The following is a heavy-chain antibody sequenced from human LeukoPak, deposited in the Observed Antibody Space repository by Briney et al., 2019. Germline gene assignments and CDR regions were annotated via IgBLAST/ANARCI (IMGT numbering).Heavy chain of an antibody. CDR2: IIPIFGTA. V-gene: IGHV1-69*01. CDR3: ARVPYTTIWFDP. D-gene: IGHD5-12*01. J-gene: IGHJ5*02. CDR1: GGTFSSYA. Sequence: ASVKVSCKASGGTFSSYAISWVRQAPGQGLEWMGGIIPIFGTANYAQKFQGRVTITADESTSTAYMELSSLRSDDTAVYYCARVPYTTIWFDPWGQGTLVTVSS.